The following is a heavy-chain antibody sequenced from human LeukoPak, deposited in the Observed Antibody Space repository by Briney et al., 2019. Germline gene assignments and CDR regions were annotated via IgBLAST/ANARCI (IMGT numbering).Heavy chain of an antibody. D-gene: IGHD6-19*01. V-gene: IGHV3-21*01. CDR3: ATNSGWYTGTFDY. CDR1: GFTFSTYS. CDR2: ISSSSSYI. J-gene: IGHJ4*02. Sequence: GGSLRLSCAASGFTFSTYSINWVRQAPGKGLGWVSFISSSSSYIYYADSVKGRFTISRDNAKNSLYLQMNSLRAEDTAVYCCATNSGWYTGTFDYWGQGTLVTVSS.